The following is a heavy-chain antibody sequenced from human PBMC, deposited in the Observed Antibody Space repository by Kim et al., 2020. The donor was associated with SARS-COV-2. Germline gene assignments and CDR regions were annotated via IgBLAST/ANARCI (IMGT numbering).Heavy chain of an antibody. V-gene: IGHV4-31*03. CDR2: IYYSGSISYIP. Sequence: SETLSLTCIVSGGSISRGGYHWSWIRQHPGKGLEWIGYIYYSGSISYIPSYNPSLKSRVTILLATSKNQFSLNLTSVTAADTAVYYCARAPIWFGELGWFDSWGQGTLVTVSS. CDR1: GGSISRGGYH. J-gene: IGHJ5*01. D-gene: IGHD3-10*01. CDR3: ARAPIWFGELGWFDS.